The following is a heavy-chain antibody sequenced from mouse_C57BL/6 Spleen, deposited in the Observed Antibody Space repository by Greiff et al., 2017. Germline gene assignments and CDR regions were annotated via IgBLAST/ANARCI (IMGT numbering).Heavy chain of an antibody. Sequence: VKVEESGEGLVKPGGSLKLSCAASGFTFSSYAMSWVRQTPEKRLEWVAYISSGGDYIYYADTVKGRFTISRDNARNTLYLQMSSLKSEDTAMYYCTRHYDGGFDYWGQGTTLTVSS. CDR1: GFTFSSYA. CDR3: TRHYDGGFDY. D-gene: IGHD1-2*01. J-gene: IGHJ2*01. CDR2: ISSGGDYI. V-gene: IGHV5-9-1*02.